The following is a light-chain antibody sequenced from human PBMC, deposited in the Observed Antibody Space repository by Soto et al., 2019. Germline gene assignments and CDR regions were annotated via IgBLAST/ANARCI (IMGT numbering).Light chain of an antibody. V-gene: IGKV3-15*01. CDR1: QSVTDN. J-gene: IGKJ1*01. CDR3: QQYNDWPRT. Sequence: EIVMTQSPATLSVSPGERATLSCRASQSVTDNLAWYQQKPGQAPRLLIYGSSTRYTGVPARFSGGGSETEFTLTISSLQSEDFAVYYCQQYNDWPRTFGQGTKVETK. CDR2: GSS.